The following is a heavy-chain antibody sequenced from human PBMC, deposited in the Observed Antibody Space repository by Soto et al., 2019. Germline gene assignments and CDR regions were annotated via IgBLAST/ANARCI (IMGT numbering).Heavy chain of an antibody. CDR1: GFTVSSNY. CDR3: ARDRITGTTSGFDP. Sequence: PWGSLRLSCAASGFTVSSNYMSWVRQAPGKGLEWVSVIYSGGSTYYADSVKGRFTISRDNSKNTLYLQMNSLRAEDTAVYYCARDRITGTTSGFDPWGQGTLVTVSS. V-gene: IGHV3-66*01. CDR2: IYSGGST. D-gene: IGHD1-7*01. J-gene: IGHJ5*02.